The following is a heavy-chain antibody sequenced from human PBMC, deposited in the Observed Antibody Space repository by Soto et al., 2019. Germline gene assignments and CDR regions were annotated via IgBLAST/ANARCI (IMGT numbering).Heavy chain of an antibody. CDR2: ISSSSSTI. V-gene: IGHV3-48*02. Sequence: GGSLRLSCAASGFTFSSYSMNWVRQAPGKGLEWVSYISSSSSTIYYADSVKGRFTISRDNAKNSLYLQMNSLRDEDTAVYYCARRSVIHYYYYGMDVWGQGTTVTVSS. D-gene: IGHD3-22*01. CDR1: GFTFSSYS. J-gene: IGHJ6*02. CDR3: ARRSVIHYYYYGMDV.